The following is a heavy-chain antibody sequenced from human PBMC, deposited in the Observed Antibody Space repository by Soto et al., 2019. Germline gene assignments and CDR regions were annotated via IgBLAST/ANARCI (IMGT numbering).Heavy chain of an antibody. J-gene: IGHJ6*02. D-gene: IGHD3-10*01. CDR3: ARGSSSVSSYYGVGV. V-gene: IGHV3-23*01. CDR2: ISGSGDTT. Sequence: EVQLLESGGGLVQPGGSLNLSCAASGFTFATYAISWVRQAPGKGLEWVSIISGSGDTTYYADSVKGRFTVSRDNSKNILYLQMNSLGVDDAAIYYCARGSSSVSSYYGVGVWCQGTTVAVSS. CDR1: GFTFATYA.